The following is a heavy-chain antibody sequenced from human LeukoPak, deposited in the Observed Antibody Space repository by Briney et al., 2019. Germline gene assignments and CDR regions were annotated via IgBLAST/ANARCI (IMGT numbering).Heavy chain of an antibody. V-gene: IGHV5-51*01. D-gene: IGHD6-6*01. CDR2: IHPANSDT. Sequence: GESLKISCKGSGYSFTSYWIGWVRQMPGKGLEWVGIIHPANSDTRYSPSFQGRVIMSVDESINTAYLQWSSLRASDTAMYYCARFIEARPKDYFDYWGQGTLATVSS. CDR3: ARFIEARPKDYFDY. J-gene: IGHJ4*02. CDR1: GYSFTSYW.